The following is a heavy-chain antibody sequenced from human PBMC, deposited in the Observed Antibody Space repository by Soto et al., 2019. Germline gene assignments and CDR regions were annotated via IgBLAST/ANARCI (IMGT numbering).Heavy chain of an antibody. CDR3: ARGGVSGYCSSTSCYTYLFDY. CDR2: ISSSGSTI. Sequence: EVQLVESGGGLVQPGGSLRLSCAASGFTFSSYEMNWVRQAPGKGLEWVSYISSSGSTIYYADSVKGRFTISRDNAKNSLYLQMNSLRAEDTAVYYCARGGVSGYCSSTSCYTYLFDYWGQGTLVTVSS. CDR1: GFTFSSYE. J-gene: IGHJ4*02. V-gene: IGHV3-48*03. D-gene: IGHD2-2*02.